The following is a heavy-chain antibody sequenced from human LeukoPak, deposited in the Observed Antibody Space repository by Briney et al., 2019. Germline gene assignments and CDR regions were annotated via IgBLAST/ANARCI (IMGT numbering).Heavy chain of an antibody. V-gene: IGHV4-39*01. D-gene: IGHD3-16*01. CDR2: IYYSGST. CDR1: GGSIGSSGYY. Sequence: SGTLSLTCGVSGGSIGSSGYYWGWIRQPPGKGLEWIRSIYYSGSTYFNPSLKSRVTISVDTSKNQFSLKLSSVTAADTAVYYCARHPTKSYPYYFDYWGQGTLVTVSS. CDR3: ARHPTKSYPYYFDY. J-gene: IGHJ4*02.